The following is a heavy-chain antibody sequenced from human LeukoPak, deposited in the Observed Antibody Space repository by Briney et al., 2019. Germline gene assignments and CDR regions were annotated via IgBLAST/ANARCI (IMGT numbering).Heavy chain of an antibody. CDR1: GVTFSSYA. Sequence: GGSLRLSCAASGVTFSSYAMHWVRQAPGKGLGWVAVISYDGSNKYYADSVKGRFTISRDNSKNTLYLQMNSLRAEDTAVYYCARDHAWNYMFPDYWGQGTLVTVSS. J-gene: IGHJ4*02. V-gene: IGHV3-30*04. CDR3: ARDHAWNYMFPDY. D-gene: IGHD1-7*01. CDR2: ISYDGSNK.